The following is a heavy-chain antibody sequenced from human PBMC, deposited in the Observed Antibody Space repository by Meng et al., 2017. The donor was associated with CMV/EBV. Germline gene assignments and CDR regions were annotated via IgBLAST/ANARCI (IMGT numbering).Heavy chain of an antibody. V-gene: IGHV4-30-4*08. CDR3: ARDNRRGGVDY. D-gene: IGHD3-3*01. CDR2: IYYSGST. Sequence: HVQLQQPVSRFVQPCQSLSLTCSVSGGSIWSGDFYVGWLRQPPGKGLEWIGYIYYSGSTYYYPSLQSRVTISVDTSKSQFSLKLSSGTAADSAGYYCARDNRRGGVDYWGQGTLVTVSS. J-gene: IGHJ4*02. CDR1: GGSIWSGDFY.